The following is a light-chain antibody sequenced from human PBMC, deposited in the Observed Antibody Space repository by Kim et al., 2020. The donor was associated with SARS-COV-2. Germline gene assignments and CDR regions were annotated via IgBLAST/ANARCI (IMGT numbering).Light chain of an antibody. CDR1: QIISTW. J-gene: IGKJ1*01. Sequence: SASGGDRVTITCRASQIISTWLAWYQQIAGKAPKLLIYKASSLESEVPSRFSGSGSGTEFTLTISSLQPDDFATYYCQQYSSHWTFGQGTKVDIK. CDR2: KAS. V-gene: IGKV1-5*03. CDR3: QQYSSHWT.